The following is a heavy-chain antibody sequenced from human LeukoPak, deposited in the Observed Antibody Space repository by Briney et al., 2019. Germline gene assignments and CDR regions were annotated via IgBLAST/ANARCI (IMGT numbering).Heavy chain of an antibody. J-gene: IGHJ6*02. CDR2: ISYDGSNK. Sequence: PGGSLRLSCAASGFTFSSYSMHWVRQAPGKGLEWVAVISYDGSNKYYADSVKGRFTISRDNSKNTLYLQMNSLRAEDTAVYYCAKGPSTVTTYDGGMDVWGQGTTVTVSS. V-gene: IGHV3-30*18. D-gene: IGHD4-11*01. CDR1: GFTFSSYS. CDR3: AKGPSTVTTYDGGMDV.